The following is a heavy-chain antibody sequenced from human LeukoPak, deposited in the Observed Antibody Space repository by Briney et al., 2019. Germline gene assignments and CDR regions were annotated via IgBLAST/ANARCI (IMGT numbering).Heavy chain of an antibody. CDR3: AGSSNWYPLSIDY. D-gene: IGHD6-13*01. CDR1: GFTFNTYA. Sequence: GGSLRLSCAASGFTFNTYAIIWVRQAPGKGLEWVSSITDGDDTTYYADSVKGRITISTDNSKNTVYLQMNSLRAEDTAIYFCAGSSNWYPLSIDYWGQGTLVTVSS. V-gene: IGHV3-23*01. J-gene: IGHJ4*02. CDR2: ITDGDDTT.